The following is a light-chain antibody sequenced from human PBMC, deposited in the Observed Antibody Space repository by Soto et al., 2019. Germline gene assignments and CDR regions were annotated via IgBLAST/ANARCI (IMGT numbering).Light chain of an antibody. Sequence: EIVLTQSPATLSVSPGERVTLSCMASQSVSDNLAWYQQKPGQAPRLLIYGASIRATDIPARFSGSGSGTEFSLTISSLQSEDFAVYYCQQYNDWPLTFGGGTKVDIK. CDR1: QSVSDN. J-gene: IGKJ4*01. CDR2: GAS. CDR3: QQYNDWPLT. V-gene: IGKV3D-15*01.